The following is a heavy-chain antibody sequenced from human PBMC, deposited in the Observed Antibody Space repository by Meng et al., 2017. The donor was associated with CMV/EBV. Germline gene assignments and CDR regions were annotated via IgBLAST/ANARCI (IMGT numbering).Heavy chain of an antibody. Sequence: GGSLRLSCAASGFTFSSYAMHWVRQAPGKGLEWVAVISYDGSNKYYADSVKGRFTISRDNSKNTLYLQMNSLRAEDTAVYYCAKGTADYSPGMDVWGQGTTVTVSS. J-gene: IGHJ6*02. D-gene: IGHD4-11*01. CDR2: ISYDGSNK. CDR1: GFTFSSYA. V-gene: IGHV3-30*04. CDR3: AKGTADYSPGMDV.